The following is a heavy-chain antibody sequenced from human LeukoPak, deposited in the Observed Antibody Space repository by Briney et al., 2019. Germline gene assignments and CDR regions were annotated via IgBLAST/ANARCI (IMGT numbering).Heavy chain of an antibody. J-gene: IGHJ4*02. CDR3: ARATGRGIDY. V-gene: IGHV3-7*03. D-gene: IGHD1-26*01. CDR1: AFTFSNYR. CDR2: IKEDGNEK. Sequence: PGGSLRLSCAASAFTFSNYRMTWVRQAPGKGLEWVANIKEDGNEKYYVDSEKGRFTISRDNAKNSLYLQMNSLRADDTAVYYCARATGRGIDYWGQGTLVTVSS.